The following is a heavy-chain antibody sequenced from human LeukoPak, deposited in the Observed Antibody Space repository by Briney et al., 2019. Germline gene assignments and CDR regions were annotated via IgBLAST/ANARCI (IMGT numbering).Heavy chain of an antibody. CDR2: INPNSGGT. CDR1: GYTFTAYY. Sequence: ASVKVSCKASGYTFTAYYIHWVRQAPGQGLEWMGWINPNSGGTNYAQKFQGWVTMTRDTSISTAYMELSRLRSDDTAVYYCARDWMDCSSTSCQFDYWGQGTLVTVSS. J-gene: IGHJ4*02. D-gene: IGHD2-2*01. CDR3: ARDWMDCSSTSCQFDY. V-gene: IGHV1-2*04.